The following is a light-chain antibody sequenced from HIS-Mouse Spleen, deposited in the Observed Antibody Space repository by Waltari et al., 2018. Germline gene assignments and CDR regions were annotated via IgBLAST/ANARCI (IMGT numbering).Light chain of an antibody. CDR1: SSDVGSYNL. J-gene: IGLJ2*01. Sequence: QSALTQPASVSGSPGQSITISCTGTSSDVGSYNLVSWYQQHPGKAPKLMIYEGSKRTSGVSTRFAGCNSGNTASLTISGLQAEDEADYYCCSYAGSSTVVFGGGTKLTVL. CDR2: EGS. CDR3: CSYAGSSTVV. V-gene: IGLV2-23*01.